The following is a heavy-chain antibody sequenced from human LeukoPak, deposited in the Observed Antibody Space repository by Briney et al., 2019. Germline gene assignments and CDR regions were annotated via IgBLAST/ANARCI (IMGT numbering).Heavy chain of an antibody. Sequence: GGSLRLSCAGSGYSFDDYGMRWVRQVPGKGLEWVAGINWNGGSTGYAASVKGRCTISRDNAKTALYLEMNSLRAEDTAFYYCVRLGRDGYTYGAAYWGQGILVTVSS. CDR3: VRLGRDGYTYGAAY. CDR1: GYSFDDYG. J-gene: IGHJ1*01. CDR2: INWNGGST. D-gene: IGHD5-24*01. V-gene: IGHV3-20*04.